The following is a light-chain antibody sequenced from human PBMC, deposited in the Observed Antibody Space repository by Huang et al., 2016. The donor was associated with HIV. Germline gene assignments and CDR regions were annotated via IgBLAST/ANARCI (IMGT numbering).Light chain of an antibody. CDR3: QQYNNWPVT. Sequence: EKVMAQSPGTLSVSPGERATLSCRASDSASTNVAWYQQRPGQAPRRLIYGASTRATGIPASVSGSGSGTEFARTISSMQSEDFAVYYCQQYNNWPVTFGGGTKVEIK. CDR2: GAS. J-gene: IGKJ4*01. CDR1: DSASTN. V-gene: IGKV3-15*01.